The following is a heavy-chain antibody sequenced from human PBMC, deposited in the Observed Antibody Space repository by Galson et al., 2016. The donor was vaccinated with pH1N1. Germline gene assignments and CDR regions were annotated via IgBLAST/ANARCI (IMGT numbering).Heavy chain of an antibody. J-gene: IGHJ4*03. CDR1: GSIFIGHW. CDR3: ARLAHCSGDCYSMGPWGYFDF. Sequence: QSGAEVKKPGESLKISCKGSGSIFIGHWIAWVRQKPGNGPEWMGIIYPGDSDPRYSPSFAGQVTISADKSSNTAYLRWSSLKASDTAMYYCARLAHCSGDCYSMGPWGYFDFWGQGTLVTVSS. CDR2: IYPGDSDP. V-gene: IGHV5-51*01. D-gene: IGHD2-21*02.